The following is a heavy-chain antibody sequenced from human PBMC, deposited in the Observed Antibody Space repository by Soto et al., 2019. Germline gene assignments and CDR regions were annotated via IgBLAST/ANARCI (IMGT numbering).Heavy chain of an antibody. J-gene: IGHJ4*02. V-gene: IGHV1-18*01. D-gene: IGHD4-17*01. CDR3: TRRYGDPSSAAGFDY. Sequence: GASVKVSCKASGYTFSDYGISWVRQAPGQGLEWMGWISTYSGKTNSAQKLQGRVTMTTDRSTRTTYMELRSLRSDDTAVYYCTRRYGDPSSAAGFDYWGQGTLVTVS. CDR2: ISTYSGKT. CDR1: GYTFSDYG.